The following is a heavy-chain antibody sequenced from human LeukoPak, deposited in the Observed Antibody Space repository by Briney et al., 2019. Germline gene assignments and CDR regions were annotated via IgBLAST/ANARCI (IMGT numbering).Heavy chain of an antibody. Sequence: PGGSLRLSCAASGFTFSSYAMSWVRQAPGKGLEWVPAISGSGGSTYYADSVKGRFTISRDNSKNTLYLQMNSLRAEDTAVYYCAKDSNGLYYYGSGSYYTPFFDYWGQGTLVTVSS. D-gene: IGHD3-10*01. J-gene: IGHJ4*02. CDR1: GFTFSSYA. CDR3: AKDSNGLYYYGSGSYYTPFFDY. CDR2: ISGSGGST. V-gene: IGHV3-23*01.